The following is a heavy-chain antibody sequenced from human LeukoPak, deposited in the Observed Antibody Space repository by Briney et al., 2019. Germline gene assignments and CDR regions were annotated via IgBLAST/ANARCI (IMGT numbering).Heavy chain of an antibody. V-gene: IGHV1-69*05. CDR3: ASGVARDGYNKVY. CDR2: IIPIFGTA. J-gene: IGHJ4*02. D-gene: IGHD5-24*01. Sequence: SVKVSCKASGGTFSSYAISWVRQAPGQGLEWMGRIIPIFGTANYAQKFQGRVTITTDESTSTAYMELSSLRSEDTAVYYCASGVARDGYNKVYWGQGTLVTVSS. CDR1: GGTFSSYA.